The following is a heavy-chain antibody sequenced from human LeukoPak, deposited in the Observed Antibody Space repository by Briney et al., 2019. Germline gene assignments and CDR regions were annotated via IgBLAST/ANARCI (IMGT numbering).Heavy chain of an antibody. V-gene: IGHV3-9*01. Sequence: GGSLRLSCAVPGFNVDDYARHWVRQPPGKGLEWVSGIRWDRGTVGYAGSVKGRFTMSRDSAKNSVYLQMNSLRPEDTALYYCARGIDSSGTYSGWGFHLRYWGQGTQVTVSS. CDR3: ARGIDSSGTYSGWGFHLRY. CDR2: IRWDRGTV. D-gene: IGHD2-15*01. CDR1: GFNVDDYA. J-gene: IGHJ4*02.